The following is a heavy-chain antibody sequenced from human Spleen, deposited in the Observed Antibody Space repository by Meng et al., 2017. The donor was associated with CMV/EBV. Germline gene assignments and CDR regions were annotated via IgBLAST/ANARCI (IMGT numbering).Heavy chain of an antibody. J-gene: IGHJ4*02. V-gene: IGHV4-59*11. CDR3: ARDVTPDY. CDR2: ISYTGST. CDR1: GGCISNHY. Sequence: GSLRLSCTVSGGCISNHYWNWIRQPPGKGLEWIGYISYTGSTKYNPSLKSRVTISVDTSKNQFSLRLSSLTAADTAVYYCARDVTPDYWGQGTLVTVSS. D-gene: IGHD5-18*01.